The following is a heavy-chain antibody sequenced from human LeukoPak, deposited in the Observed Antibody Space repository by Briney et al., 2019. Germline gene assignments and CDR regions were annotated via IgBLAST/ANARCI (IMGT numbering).Heavy chain of an antibody. J-gene: IGHJ4*02. CDR1: GFTFSSYA. CDR3: AKRIAAAGSRGFDY. D-gene: IGHD6-13*01. Sequence: GGSLRLSCAASGFTFSSYAMSWVRQAPGKGLEWVSAISGSGGSTFYADSVKGRFTISRDNSKNTLYLQMNSLKAEDTAVYYCAKRIAAAGSRGFDYWGQGTLVTVSS. V-gene: IGHV3-23*01. CDR2: ISGSGGST.